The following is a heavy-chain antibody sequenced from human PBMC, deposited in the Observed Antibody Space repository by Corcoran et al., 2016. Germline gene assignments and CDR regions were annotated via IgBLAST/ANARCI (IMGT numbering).Heavy chain of an antibody. J-gene: IGHJ4*02. CDR3: AGDIGNSGYDLFDY. D-gene: IGHD5-12*01. V-gene: IGHV3-7*01. CDR1: GFTFSSYW. Sequence: EVQLAESGGGLVQPGGSLRLSCAASGFTFSSYWMTWVRQAPGKGLEWVANIRQNGGEKNYVDSVKGRFTISRDNAKNSLYLEMNSLGAEVAAFYYSAGDIGNSGYDLFDYWGQGTLVTVSS. CDR2: IRQNGGEK.